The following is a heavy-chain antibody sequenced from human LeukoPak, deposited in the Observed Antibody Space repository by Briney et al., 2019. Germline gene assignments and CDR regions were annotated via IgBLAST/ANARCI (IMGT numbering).Heavy chain of an antibody. CDR3: ARSGASITIFGVVIPSYYYYYYMDV. J-gene: IGHJ6*03. D-gene: IGHD3-3*01. V-gene: IGHV3-21*01. CDR2: ISGSGDNT. CDR1: GFTFSSYS. Sequence: GGSLRLSCGASGFTFSSYSMNWVRQAPGKGLEWVSTISGSGDNTYYADSVKGRFTISRDNAKNSLYLQMNSLRAEDTAVYYCARSGASITIFGVVIPSYYYYYYMDVWGKGTTVTVSS.